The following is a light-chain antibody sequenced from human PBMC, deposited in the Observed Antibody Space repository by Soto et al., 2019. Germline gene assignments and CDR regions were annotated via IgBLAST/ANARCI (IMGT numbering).Light chain of an antibody. Sequence: IQMTQSPSSLSASVGDRVTITCRASQTIRNDLGWYQQKPGKAPNLLIFGASNLQAGVPVRFSASGSGTNFTLTISNLQPEDFASYYCLQDYTYPWTFGQGTKVDI. CDR3: LQDYTYPWT. V-gene: IGKV1-6*01. CDR2: GAS. J-gene: IGKJ1*01. CDR1: QTIRND.